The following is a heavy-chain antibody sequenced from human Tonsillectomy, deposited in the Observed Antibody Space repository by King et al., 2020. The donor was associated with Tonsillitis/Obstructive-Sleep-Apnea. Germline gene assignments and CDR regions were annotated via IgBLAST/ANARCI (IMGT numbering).Heavy chain of an antibody. CDR2: ISSSGSTI. V-gene: IGHV3-48*03. Sequence: VQLVESGGGLVQPGGSLRLSCAASGFTFSSYEMNWVRQAPGKGLEWVSYISSSGSTIYYADSVKGRFTISRNNAKNTLYLEMNSLRAEDTAVYYCARDKEGYYYCGCGCATAFFCYGMDVWGQGTTVTVSS. CDR1: GFTFSSYE. J-gene: IGHJ6*02. CDR3: ARDKEGYYYCGCGCATAFFCYGMDV. D-gene: IGHD3-3*01.